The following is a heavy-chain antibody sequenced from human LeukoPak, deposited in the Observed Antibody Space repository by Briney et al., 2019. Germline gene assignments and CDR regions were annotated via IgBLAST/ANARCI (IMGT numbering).Heavy chain of an antibody. D-gene: IGHD4-17*01. CDR2: RSLSSGAT. CDR1: VLPFSTSA. J-gene: IGHJ5*02. CDR3: ATAKYDYGDPVGWFDP. V-gene: IGHV3-23*01. Sequence: GVSLRLSCAASVLPFSTSAMTWVRQAPGKGREWVSRSLSSGATYYAESVRGRFTISRDNSKNTLYLLMNPLRAEDSAVYYCATAKYDYGDPVGWFDPWGQGTLVTVSS.